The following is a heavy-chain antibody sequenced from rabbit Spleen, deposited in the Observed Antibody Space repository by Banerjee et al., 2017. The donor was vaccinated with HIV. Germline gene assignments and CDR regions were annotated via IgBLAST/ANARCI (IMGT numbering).Heavy chain of an antibody. CDR1: GFSFSYSDY. V-gene: IGHV1S40*01. D-gene: IGHD4-1*01. J-gene: IGHJ4*01. CDR3: ARDLAGVIGWNFNL. Sequence: QSLEESGGDLVKPGASLTLTCTASGFSFSYSDYMCWVRQPPGKGPEWIACIGAGISYTIYYATWAKGRFTISKTSSTTVTLQMTSLTAADTATYFCARDLAGVIGWNFNLWGPGTLVTVS. CDR2: IGAGISYTI.